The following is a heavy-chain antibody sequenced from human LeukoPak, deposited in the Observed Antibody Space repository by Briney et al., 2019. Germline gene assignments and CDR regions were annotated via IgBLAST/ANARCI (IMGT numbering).Heavy chain of an antibody. J-gene: IGHJ6*03. Sequence: ASVKVTCKASGYTFTDYYMHWVRQAPGQGLEWMGWINPKNSGTNYAQKFQGRVTMTRDTSINTAYMELSRLRSDDTAIYYCARDQGAVAGNSPYYYYMDVWGKGTTVTISS. D-gene: IGHD6-19*01. CDR3: ARDQGAVAGNSPYYYYMDV. CDR1: GYTFTDYY. CDR2: INPKNSGT. V-gene: IGHV1-2*02.